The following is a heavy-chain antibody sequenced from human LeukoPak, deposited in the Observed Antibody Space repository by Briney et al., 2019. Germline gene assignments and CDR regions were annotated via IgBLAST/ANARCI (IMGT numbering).Heavy chain of an antibody. CDR2: IYYSGNT. J-gene: IGHJ4*02. CDR1: GGSISSSSYY. V-gene: IGHV4-39*06. CDR3: ARAGSITMVRGVNFGEY. Sequence: SETLSLTCSVSGGSISSSSYYWGWIRQPPGRGLEWIGSIYYSGNTYYNSSLKSRVTISLDTSKNQFPLKLNSVTAADTAVYYCARAGSITMVRGVNFGEYWGQGTLVTVSS. D-gene: IGHD3-10*01.